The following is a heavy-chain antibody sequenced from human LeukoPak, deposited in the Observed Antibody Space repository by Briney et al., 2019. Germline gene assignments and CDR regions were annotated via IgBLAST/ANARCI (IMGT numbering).Heavy chain of an antibody. Sequence: PSETLSLTCAVYGGSFSGYYWSWIRQPPGKGLEWIGEINHSGSTNYNPSLKSRVTISVDTSKNQFSLKLSSVTAADTAVYYCARFPVGPRNYYDSSGYSYWGQGTLVTVSS. V-gene: IGHV4-34*01. CDR3: ARFPVGPRNYYDSSGYSY. J-gene: IGHJ4*02. CDR2: INHSGST. D-gene: IGHD3-22*01. CDR1: GGSFSGYY.